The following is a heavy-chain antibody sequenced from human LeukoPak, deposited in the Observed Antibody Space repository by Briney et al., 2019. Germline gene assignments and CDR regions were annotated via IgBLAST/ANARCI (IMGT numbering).Heavy chain of an antibody. J-gene: IGHJ4*02. CDR2: ISYDGSNK. Sequence: PGESLRLTCAASGFTFNSYAMHWVRQPPGKELEWVALISYDGSNKYYADSVKGRFTISRDNSKNTLYLQMNSLRAEDTAVYYCARRGAYYDSSGYYDWGQGTLVTVSS. D-gene: IGHD3-22*01. CDR3: ARRGAYYDSSGYYD. CDR1: GFTFNSYA. V-gene: IGHV3-30-3*01.